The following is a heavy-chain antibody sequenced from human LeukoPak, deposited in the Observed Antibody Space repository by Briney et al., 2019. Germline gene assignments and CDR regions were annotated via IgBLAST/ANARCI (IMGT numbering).Heavy chain of an antibody. D-gene: IGHD3-10*01. CDR3: ARGPQCRGDYYYMDV. CDR2: MNPNSGNK. CDR1: GYSFTNFD. Sequence: GASVKVSCKASGYSFTNFDINWVRQATGQGLEWMGWMNPNSGNKGYAQQFQGRVSMTMNTSITTAYMELSSLRSEDTAVYYCARGPQCRGDYYYMDVWGRGTTVTVSS. V-gene: IGHV1-8*01. J-gene: IGHJ6*03.